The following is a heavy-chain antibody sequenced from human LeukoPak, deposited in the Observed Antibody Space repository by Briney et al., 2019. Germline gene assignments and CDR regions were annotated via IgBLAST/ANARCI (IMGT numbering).Heavy chain of an antibody. J-gene: IGHJ6*02. CDR3: ARVFPANYYGMDV. V-gene: IGHV3-30*03. CDR1: GFTFSSYG. Sequence: GGSLRLSCAASGFTFSSYGMHWVRQAPGKGLEWVAVISYDGSNKYYADSVKGRFTISRDNSKNTLYLQMNSLRAEDTAVYYCARVFPANYYGMDVWGQGTTVTVSS. CDR2: ISYDGSNK.